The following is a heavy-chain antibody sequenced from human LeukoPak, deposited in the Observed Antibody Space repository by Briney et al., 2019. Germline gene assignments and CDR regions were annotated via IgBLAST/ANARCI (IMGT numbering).Heavy chain of an antibody. CDR3: ARDYDSSSPFDY. V-gene: IGHV1-18*01. CDR2: ISAHNGNT. Sequence: ASVEVSCKASGYTFTTYGISWVRQAPGQGLEWMGWISAHNGNTKYAQKFQGRVTMTTDTSTSTAYMELRSLRSDDTALYYCARDYDSSSPFDYWGQGTLVTVSS. D-gene: IGHD6-13*01. CDR1: GYTFTTYG. J-gene: IGHJ4*02.